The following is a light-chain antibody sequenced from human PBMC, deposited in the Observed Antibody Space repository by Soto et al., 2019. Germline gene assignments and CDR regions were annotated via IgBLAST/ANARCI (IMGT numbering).Light chain of an antibody. CDR2: DAS. J-gene: IGKJ1*01. V-gene: IGKV1-5*01. CDR1: QRISTW. Sequence: GDSVTITCRASQRISTWLAWYQQKPGKAPKLLISDASSLETGVPSRFSGSGSGTEFTLTINSLQPDDFATYYCQQYKSYWTFGQGTKVDIK. CDR3: QQYKSYWT.